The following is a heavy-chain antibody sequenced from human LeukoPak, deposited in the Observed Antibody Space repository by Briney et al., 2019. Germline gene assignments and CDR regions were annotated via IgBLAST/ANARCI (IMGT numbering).Heavy chain of an antibody. D-gene: IGHD2-2*01. V-gene: IGHV4-34*01. CDR2: INHSGST. CDR3: ARAVRVVVPAAFSRPLFYYYYGMDV. Sequence: PSETLSLTCTVSGGSISSYYWSWIRQPPGKGLEWIGEINHSGSTNYNPSLKSRVTISVDTSKNQFSLKLSSVTAADTAVYYCARAVRVVVPAAFSRPLFYYYYGMDVWGQGTTVTVSS. CDR1: GGSISSYY. J-gene: IGHJ6*02.